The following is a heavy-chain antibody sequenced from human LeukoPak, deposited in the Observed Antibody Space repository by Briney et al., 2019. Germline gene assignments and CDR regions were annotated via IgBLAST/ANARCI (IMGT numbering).Heavy chain of an antibody. V-gene: IGHV3-30*19. D-gene: IGHD2-21*02. CDR1: GFTFSSYG. J-gene: IGHJ3*02. CDR2: ISYDGSNK. CDR3: ARGVVVTAIHAFDI. Sequence: GGSLRLSCAASGFTFSSYGMPWVRQAPGKGLEWVAVISYDGSNKYYADSVKGRFTISRDNSKSTLYLQMNSLRAEDTAVYYCARGVVVTAIHAFDIWGQGTMVTVSS.